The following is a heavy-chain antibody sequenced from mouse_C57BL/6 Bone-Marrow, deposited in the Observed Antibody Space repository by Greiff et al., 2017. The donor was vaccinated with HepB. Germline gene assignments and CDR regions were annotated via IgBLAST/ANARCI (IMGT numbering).Heavy chain of an antibody. CDR3: ARGGYYGGAMDY. V-gene: IGHV1-54*01. Sequence: VQLQQSGAELVRPGTSVKVSCKASGYAFTNYLIEWVKQRPGQGLEWIGVINPGSGGTNYNEKFKGKATLTADKSSSTAYMQLSSLTSEDSAVYFCARGGYYGGAMDYWGQGTSVTVSS. D-gene: IGHD1-1*01. CDR1: GYAFTNYL. CDR2: INPGSGGT. J-gene: IGHJ4*01.